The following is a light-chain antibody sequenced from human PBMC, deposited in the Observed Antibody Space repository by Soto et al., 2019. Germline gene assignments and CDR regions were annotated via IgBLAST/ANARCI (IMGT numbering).Light chain of an antibody. V-gene: IGKV1-5*03. Sequence: DIQMTQSPSTLSASVGDRVTSTCRASQTIDSWLAWYQQRPGKPPNLLIYKASTLASGVPSRFSGSGSGTEFTLTITSLQPDDFATYYCQQYHIYSGTFGQGTKVEIK. CDR2: KAS. CDR1: QTIDSW. CDR3: QQYHIYSGT. J-gene: IGKJ1*01.